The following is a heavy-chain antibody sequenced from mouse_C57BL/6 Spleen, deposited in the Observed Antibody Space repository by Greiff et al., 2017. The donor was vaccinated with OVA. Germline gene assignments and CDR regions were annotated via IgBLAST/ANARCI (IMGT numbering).Heavy chain of an antibody. CDR1: GYTFTSYW. J-gene: IGHJ2*01. D-gene: IGHD4-1*01. V-gene: IGHV1-52*01. CDR3: ARLRLTGRYFDY. CDR2: IDPSDSET. Sequence: VQLQQPGAELVRPGSSVKLSCKASGYTFTSYWMHWVKQRPIQGLEWIGNIDPSDSETHYNQKFKDKATLTVDKSSSTAYMQLSSLTSEDSAVYYCARLRLTGRYFDYWGQGTTLTVSS.